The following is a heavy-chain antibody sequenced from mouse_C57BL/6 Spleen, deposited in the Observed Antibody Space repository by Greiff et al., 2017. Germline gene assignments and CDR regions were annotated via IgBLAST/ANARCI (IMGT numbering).Heavy chain of an antibody. CDR2: IDPSDSYT. D-gene: IGHD2-2*01. V-gene: IGHV1-59*01. CDR3: ARYPRGYAGY. Sequence: QVQLQQPGAELVRPGTSVKLSCKASGYTFTSYWMHWVKQRPGQGLEWIGVIDPSDSYTNYNQKFKGKATLTVDTSSSTAYMQLSSLTSEDSAVYYCARYPRGYAGYWGQGTTLTVSS. J-gene: IGHJ2*01. CDR1: GYTFTSYW.